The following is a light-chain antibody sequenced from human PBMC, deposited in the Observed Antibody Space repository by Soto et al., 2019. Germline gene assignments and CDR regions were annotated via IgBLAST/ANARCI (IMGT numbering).Light chain of an antibody. CDR1: QSVSSSY. J-gene: IGKJ5*01. Sequence: EIVLTQSPGTLSLSPGERATLSCRASQSVSSSYLAWYQQKPGQAPRLLIYGASTRATGIPARFSASGSGTEFTLTISSLQSEDFAIYYCQQYNNWPRGTFGQGTRLEIK. V-gene: IGKV3-15*01. CDR2: GAS. CDR3: QQYNNWPRGT.